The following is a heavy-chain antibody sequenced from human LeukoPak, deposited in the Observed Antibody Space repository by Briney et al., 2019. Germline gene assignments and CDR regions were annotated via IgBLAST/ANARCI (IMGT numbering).Heavy chain of an antibody. CDR3: ASGIAAAGTGYGMDV. CDR1: GGSISSSSYY. Sequence: SETLSLTCTVSGGSISSSSYYWGWIRQPPGKGLEWIGCIYYSGSTYYNPSLKSRVTISVDTSKNQFSLKLSSVTAADTAVYYCASGIAAAGTGYGMDVWGQGTTVTVSS. V-gene: IGHV4-39*07. D-gene: IGHD6-13*01. J-gene: IGHJ6*02. CDR2: IYYSGST.